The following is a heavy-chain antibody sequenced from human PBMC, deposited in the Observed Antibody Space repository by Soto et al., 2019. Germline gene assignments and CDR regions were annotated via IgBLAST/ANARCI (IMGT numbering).Heavy chain of an antibody. CDR2: ISSNGGST. D-gene: IGHD3-9*01. Sequence: GGSLRLSCAASGFTFSSYAMHWVRQAPGKGLEYVSAISSNGGSTYYANSVKGSFTISRDNSKNTLYLQMGSLRAEDMAVYYCARSERYVDWSHPGLYFDYWGQGTLVTVSS. CDR3: ARSERYVDWSHPGLYFDY. CDR1: GFTFSSYA. J-gene: IGHJ4*02. V-gene: IGHV3-64*01.